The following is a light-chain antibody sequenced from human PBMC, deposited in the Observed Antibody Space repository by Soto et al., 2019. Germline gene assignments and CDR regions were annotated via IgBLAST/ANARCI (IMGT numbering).Light chain of an antibody. CDR3: QKYDSAPWT. V-gene: IGKV1-27*01. Sequence: TQMTQSPSSLSASVGDRVIITCRASQGIGNSLAWYQQKAGRVPKLLMHSASTLLSGVPSRFSGSGSGTDFTLTISSLQPEDVATYYCQKYDSAPWTFGQGTKVDIK. CDR1: QGIGNS. CDR2: SAS. J-gene: IGKJ1*01.